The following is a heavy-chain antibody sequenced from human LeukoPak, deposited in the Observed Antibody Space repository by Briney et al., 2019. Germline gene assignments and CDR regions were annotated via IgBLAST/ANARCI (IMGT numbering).Heavy chain of an antibody. J-gene: IGHJ3*02. Sequence: PGGSLRLSCAASGFTFSSYSMNWVRQAPGKGLEWVSSISSSSSYIYYADSVKGRFTISRDNAKNSLYLQMNSLRAEDTAVYYCASTGRDGYNPDAFDIWGQGTMVTVSS. V-gene: IGHV3-21*01. CDR3: ASTGRDGYNPDAFDI. D-gene: IGHD5-12*01. CDR1: GFTFSSYS. CDR2: ISSSSSYI.